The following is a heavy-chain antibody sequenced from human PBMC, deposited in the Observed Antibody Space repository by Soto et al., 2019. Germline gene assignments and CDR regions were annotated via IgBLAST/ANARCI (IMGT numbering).Heavy chain of an antibody. Sequence: EVQLLESGGGLVQRGGSQRLSCAASGFTFTSYVMSWVRQAPGKGLEWVAGISGGGSTAFYADSVKGRFTISRDNAKNTVVLQMDSLGAEDTAIYYCAKDSNKYSSSLRGRYFDYWGQGTLVTVSS. J-gene: IGHJ4*02. CDR3: AKDSNKYSSSLRGRYFDY. V-gene: IGHV3-23*01. CDR2: ISGGGSTA. CDR1: GFTFTSYV. D-gene: IGHD3-22*01.